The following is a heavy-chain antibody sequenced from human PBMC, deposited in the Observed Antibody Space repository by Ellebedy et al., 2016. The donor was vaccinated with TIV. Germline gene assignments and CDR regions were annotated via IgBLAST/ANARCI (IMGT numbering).Heavy chain of an antibody. J-gene: IGHJ5*02. CDR3: ARMVYGSGWDGYFDP. D-gene: IGHD6-19*01. CDR1: GYTFTNYW. CDR2: IYPRDSDT. Sequence: GGSLRLSCKTSGYTFTNYWIAWVRQRPGKGLEWMGFIYPRDSDTRYSPSSQGQFTISADKSINTAYLQWSSLKASDTAMYYCARMVYGSGWDGYFDPWGQGTLVTVSS. V-gene: IGHV5-51*01.